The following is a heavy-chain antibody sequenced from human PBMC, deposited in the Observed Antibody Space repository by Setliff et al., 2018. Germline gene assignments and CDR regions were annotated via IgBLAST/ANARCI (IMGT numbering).Heavy chain of an antibody. J-gene: IGHJ6*04. V-gene: IGHV1-2*02. CDR2: INPRTGVT. CDR1: GYSFTGHY. D-gene: IGHD3-10*01. Sequence: ASVKVSCKASGYSFTGHYIHWVRQAPGQGLEWMGWINPRTGVTNPAQKFQGRIVMTRDTSITTVYMDLSRLKSDDTAVYYCARGTDYHGSGSYWAKDVWGKGTTVTVSA. CDR3: ARGTDYHGSGSYWAKDV.